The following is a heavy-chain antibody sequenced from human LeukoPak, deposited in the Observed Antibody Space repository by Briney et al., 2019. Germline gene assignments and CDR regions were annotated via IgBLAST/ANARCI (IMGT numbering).Heavy chain of an antibody. D-gene: IGHD6-13*01. CDR1: GFTFINYG. J-gene: IGHJ4*02. Sequence: PGGSLRLSCAASGFTFINYGMHSVRQAPGKGLDWVAVIWYDGSYKYYADSVKGRFTISRDNSKNTLYLQMNSLRAEDTAIYYCAKVVQYTASTGTGLDYWGQGTLVTVSS. CDR3: AKVVQYTASTGTGLDY. V-gene: IGHV3-33*06. CDR2: IWYDGSYK.